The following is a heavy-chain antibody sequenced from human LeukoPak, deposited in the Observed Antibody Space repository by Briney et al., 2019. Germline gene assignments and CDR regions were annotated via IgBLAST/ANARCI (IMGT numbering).Heavy chain of an antibody. Sequence: SETLSLTCALSGDSLNRYYSSWIRQPPGKGLEWLGYAYYSGNPNYHPSLNSPVTISVNTSKSQFSLNLTSVTAADTAVYYCARHSSSVRGWFDAWGQGALVTVS. D-gene: IGHD6-13*01. CDR3: ARHSSSVRGWFDA. V-gene: IGHV4-59*08. CDR2: AYYSGNP. J-gene: IGHJ5*02. CDR1: GDSLNRYY.